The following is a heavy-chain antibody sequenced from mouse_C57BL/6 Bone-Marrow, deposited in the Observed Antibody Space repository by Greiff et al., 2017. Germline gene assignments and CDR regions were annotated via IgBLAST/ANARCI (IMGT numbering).Heavy chain of an antibody. CDR1: GYTFTDYE. D-gene: IGHD1-1*01. Sequence: QLKQSGAELVRPGASVTLSCKASGYTFTDYEMHWVKQTPVHGLEWIGAIDPETGGTAYNQKFKGKAILTADKSSSTAYMELRSLTSEDSAVYYCTRYGSSYCWFAYWGQGTLVTVSA. CDR3: TRYGSSYCWFAY. J-gene: IGHJ3*01. CDR2: IDPETGGT. V-gene: IGHV1-15*01.